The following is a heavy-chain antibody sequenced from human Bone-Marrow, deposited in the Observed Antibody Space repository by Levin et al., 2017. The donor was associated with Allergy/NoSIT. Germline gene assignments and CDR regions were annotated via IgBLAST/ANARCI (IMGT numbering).Heavy chain of an antibody. J-gene: IGHJ4*02. Sequence: KAGGSLRLSCAASGFAFSSYNMNWVRQAPGKGLEWVSSIDATSSYIYYADSMKGRFTISRDNAKNSLYLQMNSLRAEDTAVYYCARDPNYCTITTCYRDYWGQGTLVTVSS. D-gene: IGHD2-2*01. CDR3: ARDPNYCTITTCYRDY. CDR2: IDATSSYI. V-gene: IGHV3-21*01. CDR1: GFAFSSYN.